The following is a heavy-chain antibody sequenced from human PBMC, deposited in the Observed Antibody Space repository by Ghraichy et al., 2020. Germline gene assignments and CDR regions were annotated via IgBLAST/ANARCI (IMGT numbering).Heavy chain of an antibody. V-gene: IGHV1-24*01. CDR2: FDPEDGET. D-gene: IGHD4-17*01. CDR3: ATDLDQVGDYGRVRDY. Sequence: ASVKVSCKVSGYTLTELSMHWVRQAPGKGLEWMGGFDPEDGETIYAKKFQGRVTMTEDTSTEAAYMELSSLRSEDTAVYYCATDLDQVGDYGRVRDYWGQGTLVTVSS. CDR1: GYTLTELS. J-gene: IGHJ4*02.